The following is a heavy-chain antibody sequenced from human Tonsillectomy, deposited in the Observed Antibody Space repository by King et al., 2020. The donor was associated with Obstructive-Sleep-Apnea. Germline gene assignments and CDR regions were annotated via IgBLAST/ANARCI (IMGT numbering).Heavy chain of an antibody. D-gene: IGHD6-13*01. V-gene: IGHV4-38-2*02. Sequence: QLQESGPGLVKPSETLSLTCTVSGFSISSDYYWGWILQPPGKGVEWIGSIYHSGSTYYNPSLKSRVTISVDTSKNQFSLRLRSVTATDTAVYFCARANSNTWNYYFYYGMDVWGQGTTVTVSS. CDR2: IYHSGST. J-gene: IGHJ6*02. CDR3: ARANSNTWNYYFYYGMDV. CDR1: GFSISSDYY.